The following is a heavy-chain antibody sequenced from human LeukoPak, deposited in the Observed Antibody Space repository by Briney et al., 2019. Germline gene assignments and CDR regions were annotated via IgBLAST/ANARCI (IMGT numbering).Heavy chain of an antibody. J-gene: IGHJ4*02. CDR1: GFMFCSNW. CDR2: IKEDGTET. CDR3: AKEGRSLQTY. V-gene: IGHV3-7*03. D-gene: IGHD5-24*01. Sequence: GGSLRLSCAASGFMFCSNWMSWVRLAPGKGLEWVANIKEDGTETYYVDSVKGRFTISRDNAKNSLYLQMNSLRVEDTAVYYCAKEGRSLQTYWGQGTLVTVSS.